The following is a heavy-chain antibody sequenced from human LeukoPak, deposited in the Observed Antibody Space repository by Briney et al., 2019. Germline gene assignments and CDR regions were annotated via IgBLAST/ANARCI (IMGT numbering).Heavy chain of an antibody. CDR1: GFTFSNYL. Sequence: QAGGSLRLSCAASGFTFSNYLISWVRQAPGKGLEWVSGISNSGGSTYYADSVKGRFTISRDNSKNTLFLQMSSLRAEDTAIYYCAKGMLTTGGILDSWGQGALVTVSS. D-gene: IGHD3-16*01. V-gene: IGHV3-23*01. J-gene: IGHJ4*02. CDR2: ISNSGGST. CDR3: AKGMLTTGGILDS.